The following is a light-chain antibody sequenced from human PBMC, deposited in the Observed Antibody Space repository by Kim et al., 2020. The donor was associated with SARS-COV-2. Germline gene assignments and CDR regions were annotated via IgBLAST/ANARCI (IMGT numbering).Light chain of an antibody. CDR1: SGYSNYK. CDR3: GADHGSGSNFVLV. CDR2: VGTGGIVG. V-gene: IGLV9-49*01. J-gene: IGLJ3*02. Sequence: QPVLTQPPSASASLGASVTLTCTLSSGYSNYKVDWYQQRPGKGPRFVMRVGTGGIVGSKGDGIPDRFSVLGSGLNRYLTIKNIQEEDKSDYHCGADHGSGSNFVLVFGGGTQLTVL.